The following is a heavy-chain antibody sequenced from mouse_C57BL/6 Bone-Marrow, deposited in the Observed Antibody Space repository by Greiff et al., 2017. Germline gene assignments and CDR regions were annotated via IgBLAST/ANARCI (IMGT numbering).Heavy chain of an antibody. CDR3: ASRHYGNY. CDR1: GFTFSSYT. CDR2: ISGGGGNT. V-gene: IGHV5-9*01. J-gene: IGHJ2*01. Sequence: EVQLVESGGGLVKPGGSLKLSCAASGFTFSSYTMSWVRQTPEKRLEWVATISGGGGNTYYPDNVKGRFTISRDNAKNTLYLQMSSLRSEDTALYYCASRHYGNYWGQGTTLTVSS. D-gene: IGHD2-1*01.